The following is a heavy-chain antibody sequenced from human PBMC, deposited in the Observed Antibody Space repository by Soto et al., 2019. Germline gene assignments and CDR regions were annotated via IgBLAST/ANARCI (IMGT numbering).Heavy chain of an antibody. CDR1: GFTFSSYG. CDR2: ISYDGINK. Sequence: PGGSLRLSCAASGFTFSSYGMHWVRQAPGKGLEWVAVISYDGINKYYADSVKGRFTISRDNSKNTLYLQMNSLRAEDTAVYYCARDHYGSGNYYFDYLGQGNLVTVSA. J-gene: IGHJ4*02. V-gene: IGHV3-30*03. D-gene: IGHD3-10*01. CDR3: ARDHYGSGNYYFDY.